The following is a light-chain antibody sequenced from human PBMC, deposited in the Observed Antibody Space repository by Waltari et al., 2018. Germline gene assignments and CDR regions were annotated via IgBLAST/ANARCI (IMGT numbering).Light chain of an antibody. J-gene: IGKJ1*01. V-gene: IGKV2-30*01. CDR3: MQGIHRPWT. CDR2: KVS. CDR1: ESPVSSDGNTY. Sequence: DVVMTQSPLSLPVILGQPASLSCRTSESPVSSDGNTYLNWFQQRPGQPPRRLIFKVSNRDSGVPDRFSGSGSGTDFTLRISRVEAEDVGVYYCMQGIHRPWTFGQGTKVEIK.